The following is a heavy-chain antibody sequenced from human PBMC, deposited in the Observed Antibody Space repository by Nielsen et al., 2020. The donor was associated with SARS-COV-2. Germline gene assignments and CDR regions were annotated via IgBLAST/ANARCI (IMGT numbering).Heavy chain of an antibody. J-gene: IGHJ4*02. D-gene: IGHD2-15*01. CDR1: GYTFTSYA. V-gene: IGHV1-3*01. Sequence: ASVKVSCKASGYTFTSYAMHWVRQAPGQRLEWMGWINAGNGNTKYSQKFQGRVTITRDTSASTAYMELSSLRSEDTAVYYCARGAIVLLVSAIDYWGQGTLVTVSS. CDR3: ARGAIVLLVSAIDY. CDR2: INAGNGNT.